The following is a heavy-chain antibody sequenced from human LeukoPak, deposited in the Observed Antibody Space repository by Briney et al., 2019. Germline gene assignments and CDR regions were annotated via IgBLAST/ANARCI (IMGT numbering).Heavy chain of an antibody. CDR3: ARGFRSVTTWGYFDY. V-gene: IGHV3-66*01. CDR1: GFTISTNY. CDR2: IYSGGGT. Sequence: GGSLRLSCAASGFTISTNYMSWVRQAPGKGLEWVSLIYSGGGTYYADSVKGRFSISRDNSRNTLSLQMNSLRVDDTAVYYCARGFRSVTTWGYFDYWGQGALVTVSS. J-gene: IGHJ4*02. D-gene: IGHD4-17*01.